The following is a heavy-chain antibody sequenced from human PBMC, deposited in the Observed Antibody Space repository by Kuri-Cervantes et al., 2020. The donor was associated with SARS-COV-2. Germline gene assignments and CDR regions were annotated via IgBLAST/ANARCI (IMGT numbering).Heavy chain of an antibody. CDR3: ARDRGLGSASSNGMDV. CDR2: IYYSGST. V-gene: IGHV4-59*01. J-gene: IGHJ6*02. Sequence: SETLSLTCTVSGGSISSYYWSWIRQPPGKGLEWIGYIYYSGSTNYKPSLKSRVTISVDRSKNHFSLKVSSVTAADTAVYYCARDRGLGSASSNGMDVWGQGTTVTVSS. CDR1: GGSISSYY. D-gene: IGHD3-10*01.